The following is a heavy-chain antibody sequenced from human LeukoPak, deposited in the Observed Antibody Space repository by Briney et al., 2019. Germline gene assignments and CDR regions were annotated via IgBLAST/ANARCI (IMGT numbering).Heavy chain of an antibody. D-gene: IGHD3/OR15-3a*01. J-gene: IGHJ4*02. CDR3: VKEEGYRYYDFWTAFDY. V-gene: IGHV3-30*02. CDR2: IWYDGSNK. CDR1: GFTFSSYG. Sequence: GGSLRLSCAASGFTFSSYGMHWVRQAPGKGLEWVAVIWYDGSNKYYADSVKGRFTISRDNSKNTLYLQMNSLRAEDTAVYYCVKEEGYRYYDFWTAFDYWGQGTLVTVSS.